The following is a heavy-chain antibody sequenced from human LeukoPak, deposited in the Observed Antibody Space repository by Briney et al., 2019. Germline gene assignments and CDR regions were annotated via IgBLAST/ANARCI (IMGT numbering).Heavy chain of an antibody. J-gene: IGHJ6*03. V-gene: IGHV4-59*11. D-gene: IGHD6-19*01. CDR3: ARELTGQWLVRPYYYYMDV. CDR2: IYHSGSA. CDR1: GGSISSHY. Sequence: SETLSLTCTVSGGSISSHYWSWIRQPPGEGLEWIGYIYHSGSANYNPSLKSRVTMSVDTSKNQFSLKLSSVTAADTAVYYCARELTGQWLVRPYYYYMDVWGKGTTVTVSS.